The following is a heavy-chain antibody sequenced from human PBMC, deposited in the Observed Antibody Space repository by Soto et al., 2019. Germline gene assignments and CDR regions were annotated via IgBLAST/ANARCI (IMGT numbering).Heavy chain of an antibody. V-gene: IGHV1-18*01. CDR2: ISLYSDGT. Sequence: ASVKVSCKTSGYTFSNYGITWVRQAPGQPLEWLGWISLYSDGTNYAQKFQGRVSMTTDTSTTTAYMELRSLRSDDTAVYYCARVVPGAEAWFAPWGQGTLVTVS. D-gene: IGHD2-2*01. CDR3: ARVVPGAEAWFAP. J-gene: IGHJ5*02. CDR1: GYTFSNYG.